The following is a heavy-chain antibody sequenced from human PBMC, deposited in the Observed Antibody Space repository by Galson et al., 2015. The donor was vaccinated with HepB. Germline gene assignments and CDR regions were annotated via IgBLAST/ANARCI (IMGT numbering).Heavy chain of an antibody. CDR3: AKVPLIVATIVGDWGYFDY. CDR1: GFTFSSYG. Sequence: SLRLSCAASGFTFSSYGMHWVRQAPGKGLEWVAVISYDGSNKYYADSVKGRFTISRDNSKNTLYLQMNSLRAEDTAVYYCAKVPLIVATIVGDWGYFDYWGQGTLVTVSS. CDR2: ISYDGSNK. D-gene: IGHD5-12*01. V-gene: IGHV3-30*18. J-gene: IGHJ4*02.